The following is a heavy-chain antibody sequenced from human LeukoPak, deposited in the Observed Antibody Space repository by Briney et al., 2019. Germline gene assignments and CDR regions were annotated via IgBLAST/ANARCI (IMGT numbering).Heavy chain of an antibody. V-gene: IGHV4-39*01. J-gene: IGHJ4*02. D-gene: IGHD3-16*01. Sequence: NTSETLSLTCTVSGGSISGSSYYWGWIRQPPGKGLEWIGSIYYSGSTHYNPSLKSRVTISVDTSKNQFSLKLNSVTATDTAVYYCARRYGPWGQGTLVTVSS. CDR2: IYYSGST. CDR3: ARRYGP. CDR1: GGSISGSSYY.